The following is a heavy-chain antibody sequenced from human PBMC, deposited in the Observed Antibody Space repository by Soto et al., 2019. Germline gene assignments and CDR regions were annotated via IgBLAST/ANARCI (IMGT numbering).Heavy chain of an antibody. Sequence: EVQLVESGGGLVQPGGSLRLSCAASGFTFSSYEMNWVRQAPGKGLEWVSTLSGGNTYYADSVKGRFTISRDNSENTLYLQMISLRVEDMAIYYCAKGPHSSAWHYFDYWGQGTLIIVSS. D-gene: IGHD6-19*01. J-gene: IGHJ4*02. V-gene: IGHV3-23*04. CDR2: LSGGNT. CDR1: GFTFSSYE. CDR3: AKGPHSSAWHYFDY.